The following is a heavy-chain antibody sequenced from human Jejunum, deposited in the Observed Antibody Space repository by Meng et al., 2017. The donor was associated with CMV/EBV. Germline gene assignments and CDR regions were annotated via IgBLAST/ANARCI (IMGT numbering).Heavy chain of an antibody. CDR3: AKDGGSYLDYYFDY. D-gene: IGHD1-26*01. Sequence: EYTFTDSYMQWVRQAPGQGLEWMGWVNPDTGDTNYAQKFKGRVTMTRDMAINTVYMELTRLRSDDTAVYYCAKDGGSYLDYYFDYWGQGTLVTVSS. V-gene: IGHV1-2*02. J-gene: IGHJ4*02. CDR1: EYTFTDSY. CDR2: VNPDTGDT.